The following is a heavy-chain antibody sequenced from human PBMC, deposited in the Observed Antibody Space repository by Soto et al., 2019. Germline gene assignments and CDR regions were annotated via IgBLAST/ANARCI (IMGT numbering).Heavy chain of an antibody. V-gene: IGHV4-30-4*01. D-gene: IGHD2-2*01. Sequence: QVQLQESGPGLVKPSQTLSLTCTVSGGSISSGDYYWSWIRQPPGKGLEWIGYIYYSGSTYYNPSLKCRVTISVDTSKNPFSLKLSSVTAADTAVYCCARGWRYCISTSCYEAVNWFDPWGQGTLVTVSS. CDR1: GGSISSGDYY. CDR2: IYYSGST. CDR3: ARGWRYCISTSCYEAVNWFDP. J-gene: IGHJ5*02.